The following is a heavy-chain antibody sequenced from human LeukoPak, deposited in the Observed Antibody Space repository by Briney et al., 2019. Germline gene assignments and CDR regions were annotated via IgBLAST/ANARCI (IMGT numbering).Heavy chain of an antibody. J-gene: IGHJ3*02. D-gene: IGHD3-9*01. V-gene: IGHV4-59*08. CDR1: GGSISSYY. Sequence: PSETLSLTCTVSGGSISSYYWSWIRQPPGKGLEWIGYIYYSGSTNYNPSLKSRVTISVDTSKNQFSLKLSSVTAADTAVYYCARIFKPDAYWAFDIWGQGTMVTVSS. CDR2: IYYSGST. CDR3: ARIFKPDAYWAFDI.